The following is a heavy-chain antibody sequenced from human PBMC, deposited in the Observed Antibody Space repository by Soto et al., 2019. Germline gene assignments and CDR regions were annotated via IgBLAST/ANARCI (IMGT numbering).Heavy chain of an antibody. V-gene: IGHV4-59*01. D-gene: IGHD1-1*01. CDR3: AYRVTYRTYWDVGYFDP. CDR2: IYYSGST. J-gene: IGHJ5*02. CDR1: GGSISSYY. Sequence: SETLSLTCTVSGGSISSYYWSWIRQPPGKGLEWIGYIYYSGSTNYNPSLKNRLTISKDTSKYQVVLSMTYMEPVDTATYFCAYRVTYRTYWDVGYFDPWGQGTLVTVSS.